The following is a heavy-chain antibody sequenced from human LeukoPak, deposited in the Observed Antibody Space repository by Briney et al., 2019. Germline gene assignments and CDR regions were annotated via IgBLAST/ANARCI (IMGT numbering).Heavy chain of an antibody. D-gene: IGHD1-1*01. CDR1: GFTVSSNY. CDR3: AKERTDRHAYYFDY. V-gene: IGHV3-23*01. Sequence: GGSLRLSCAASGFTVSSNYMSWVRQAPGKGLEWVSAISGSGGSTYYADSVKGRFAISRDNSKNTLYLQMNSLRAEDTAVYYCAKERTDRHAYYFDYWGQGTLVTVSS. J-gene: IGHJ4*02. CDR2: ISGSGGST.